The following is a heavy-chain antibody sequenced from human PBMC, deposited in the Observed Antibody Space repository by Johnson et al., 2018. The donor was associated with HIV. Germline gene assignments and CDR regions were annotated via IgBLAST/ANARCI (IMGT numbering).Heavy chain of an antibody. D-gene: IGHD6-6*01. CDR2: ISYDGSKI. V-gene: IGHV3-30*04. J-gene: IGHJ3*01. CDR1: GFPFSNFA. CDR3: ARGGIEYNSPLGVGYAFDV. Sequence: QEQLVESGGGVVQPGRTLRLSCAASGFPFSNFAMHWVRQAPGKGLEWVAIISYDGSKIFYADSVKGRFPISRDNSKNTLFLQMNSLRAEDTALYYSARGGIEYNSPLGVGYAFDVWGQGTMVTVSS.